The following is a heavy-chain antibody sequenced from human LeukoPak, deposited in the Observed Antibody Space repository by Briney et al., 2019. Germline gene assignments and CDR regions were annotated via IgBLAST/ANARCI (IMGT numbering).Heavy chain of an antibody. CDR3: AKDARRDGYSFDY. V-gene: IGHV3-23*01. Sequence: GGSLRLSCAASGFTFSSYAMNWVRQAPGKGLEWVSGISGSGGSTNCADSVEGRFTISRDNSNNTLYLQMNSLRAEDTAVYYCAKDARRDGYSFDYWGQGTLVTVSS. J-gene: IGHJ4*02. CDR2: ISGSGGST. D-gene: IGHD5-24*01. CDR1: GFTFSSYA.